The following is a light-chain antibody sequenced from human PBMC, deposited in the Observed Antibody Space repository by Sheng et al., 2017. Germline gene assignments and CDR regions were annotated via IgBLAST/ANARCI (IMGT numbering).Light chain of an antibody. CDR3: LLHYSSGRWFGRV. Sequence: QPVVTQEPSLTVSPGGTVTLTCGSTTGTVTSDHYPYWFQQKPGQAPRTLIYDISKKHSWTPARFSDSLLGGKAALTLSGAQPEDEAEYYCLLHYSSGRWFGRVFGGGTKVTVL. CDR1: TGTVTSDHY. J-gene: IGLJ3*02. CDR2: DIS. V-gene: IGLV7-46*01.